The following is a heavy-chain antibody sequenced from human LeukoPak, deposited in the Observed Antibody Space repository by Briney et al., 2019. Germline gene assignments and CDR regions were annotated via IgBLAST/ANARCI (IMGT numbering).Heavy chain of an antibody. CDR2: IKSKTDGGTT. Sequence: GGSLRLSCAASGFTFSNAWMSWVRQAPGKGLEWVGRIKSKTDGGTTDYAAPVKGRFSISRDDSKNTLYLQMNSLKTEDTAIYYCTTDRNGWNYYFDYWGQGTLVTVSS. V-gene: IGHV3-15*01. J-gene: IGHJ4*02. D-gene: IGHD6-19*01. CDR3: TTDRNGWNYYFDY. CDR1: GFTFSNAW.